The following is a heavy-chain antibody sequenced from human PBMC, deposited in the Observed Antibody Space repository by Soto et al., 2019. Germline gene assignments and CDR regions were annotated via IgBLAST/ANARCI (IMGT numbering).Heavy chain of an antibody. D-gene: IGHD4-17*01. CDR3: ASASDDYGDYRDY. CDR2: INYSGST. CDR1: GGSFSGYY. V-gene: IGHV4-34*01. Sequence: QVQLQQWGAGLLKPSETLSLTCAVYGGSFSGYYWSWIRQPPGKGLEWIGEINYSGSTNYNPSLKSRVTISVDTSKNQFSLKLSSVTAADTAVYYCASASDDYGDYRDYWGQGTLVTVSS. J-gene: IGHJ4*02.